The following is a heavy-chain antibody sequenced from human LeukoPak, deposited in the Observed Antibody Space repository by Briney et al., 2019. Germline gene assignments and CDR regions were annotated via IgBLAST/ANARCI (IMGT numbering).Heavy chain of an antibody. V-gene: IGHV3-23*01. CDR2: ISGSGGST. J-gene: IGHJ4*02. Sequence: PGGSLRLSCAASGFTFISYGMSWVRQAPGKGLEWVSAISGSGGSTYYADSVKGRFTISRDNAKNSLYLQMNSLRAEDTALYYCAKDPDYDILTGYFDYWGQGTLVTASS. CDR1: GFTFISYG. D-gene: IGHD3-9*01. CDR3: AKDPDYDILTGYFDY.